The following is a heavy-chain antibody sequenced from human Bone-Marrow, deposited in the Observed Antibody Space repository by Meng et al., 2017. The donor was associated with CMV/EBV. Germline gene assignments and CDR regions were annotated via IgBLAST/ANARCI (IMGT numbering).Heavy chain of an antibody. V-gene: IGHV3-23*01. Sequence: GESLKISCAASGFTFSSYAMSWVRQAPGKGLEWVSAISGSGGSTYYADSVKGRFTISRDNSKNTLYLQMNSLRAEDTAVYYCAKGGYYYGSIRFDPWGQGTRVTGSS. D-gene: IGHD3-10*01. CDR2: ISGSGGST. CDR3: AKGGYYYGSIRFDP. CDR1: GFTFSSYA. J-gene: IGHJ5*02.